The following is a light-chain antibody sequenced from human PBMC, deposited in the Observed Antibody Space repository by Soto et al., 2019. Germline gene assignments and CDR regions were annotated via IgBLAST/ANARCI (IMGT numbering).Light chain of an antibody. J-gene: IGKJ3*01. CDR2: AAS. V-gene: IGKV1-9*01. CDR3: QQLNYYPFT. Sequence: DIQLTQSPSFLSASVGDRVTITCRASQGISSYLAWYQQKPGKAPKLLIYAASTLQSGVPSRFSGSGSGTEFTLTISSLQPEDFATYYCQQLNYYPFTFGPGTKVDI. CDR1: QGISSY.